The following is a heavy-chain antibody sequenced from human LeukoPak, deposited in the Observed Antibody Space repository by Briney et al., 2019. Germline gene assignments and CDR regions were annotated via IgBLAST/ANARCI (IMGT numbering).Heavy chain of an antibody. CDR3: ARGRGRFLERLLSDY. J-gene: IGHJ4*02. Sequence: PSETLSLTCAVYGGSFSGYYWSWIRQPPGKGLEWIGEINHSGSTNYNPSLKSRVTISVDTSKNQFSLKLSSVTAADTAVYYCARGRGRFLERLLSDYWGQGTLVTVSS. CDR1: GGSFSGYY. CDR2: INHSGST. V-gene: IGHV4-34*01. D-gene: IGHD3-3*01.